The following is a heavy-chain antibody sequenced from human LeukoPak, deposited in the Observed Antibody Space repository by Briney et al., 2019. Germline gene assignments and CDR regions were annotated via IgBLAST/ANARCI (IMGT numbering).Heavy chain of an antibody. D-gene: IGHD4-17*01. Sequence: GGSLRLSCAASGFTFSSYAMHWVRQAPGKGLEWVAVISYDGSNKYYADSVKGRFTIFRDNSKNTLYLQMNSLRAEDTAVYYCARFLRVSGDDAFDIWGQGTMVTVSS. CDR2: ISYDGSNK. CDR1: GFTFSSYA. V-gene: IGHV3-30-3*01. J-gene: IGHJ3*02. CDR3: ARFLRVSGDDAFDI.